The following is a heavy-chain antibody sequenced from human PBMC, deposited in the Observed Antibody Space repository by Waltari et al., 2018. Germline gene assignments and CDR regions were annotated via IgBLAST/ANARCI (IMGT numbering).Heavy chain of an antibody. V-gene: IGHV3-21*01. D-gene: IGHD1-26*01. CDR2: ISSSSSYI. Sequence: EVQLVESGGGLVKPGGSLRLYCAASGFTCSSYSMNWVRQAPGKGLELVSSISSSSSYIYYADSVKGRFTISRDNAKNSLYLQMNSLRAEDTAVYYCARDGSYGAFDIWGQGTMVTVSS. J-gene: IGHJ3*02. CDR3: ARDGSYGAFDI. CDR1: GFTCSSYS.